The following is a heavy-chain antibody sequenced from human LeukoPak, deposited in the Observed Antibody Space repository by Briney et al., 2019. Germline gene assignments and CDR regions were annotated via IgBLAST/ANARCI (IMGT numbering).Heavy chain of an antibody. V-gene: IGHV4-39*07. D-gene: IGHD3-10*01. CDR2: IYYSGST. Sequence: SETLSLTCTVAGGSIRSSSYYWGWIRQPPGKGLEWIGSIYYSGSTYYNPSLKSRVTISLDTSQNQFSLKLTSVTPADTAVYYCARTAKYYYGSETYYFFDYWGQGTLVTVSS. CDR1: GGSIRSSSYY. CDR3: ARTAKYYYGSETYYFFDY. J-gene: IGHJ4*02.